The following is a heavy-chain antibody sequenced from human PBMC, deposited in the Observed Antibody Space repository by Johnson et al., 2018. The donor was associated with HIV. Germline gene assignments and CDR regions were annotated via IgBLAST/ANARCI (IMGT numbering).Heavy chain of an antibody. D-gene: IGHD5-18*01. CDR1: GFTFSSYA. V-gene: IGHV3-30*04. J-gene: IGHJ3*02. Sequence: QMQLVESGGGVVQPGRSLRLSCAASGFTFSSYAMHWVRQAPGKGLEWVAVISYDGSNKYYADSVKGRFTISRDNSKNTLYLQMNSLRAEDTAVYYCARDLDTAMVTCAFDIWGQGTMVTVSS. CDR3: ARDLDTAMVTCAFDI. CDR2: ISYDGSNK.